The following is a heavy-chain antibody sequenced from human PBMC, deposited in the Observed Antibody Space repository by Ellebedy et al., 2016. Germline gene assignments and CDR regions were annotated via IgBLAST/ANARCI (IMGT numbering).Heavy chain of an antibody. CDR3: ARWNFCFDY. J-gene: IGHJ4*02. CDR1: GFTFTTYW. Sequence: GESLKISXATSGFTFTTYWMGWVRQAPGKGLEWVARINQDGSLRFYADSVKGRFTISRDNAYNSLSLRMNNLRAEDTAVYYCARWNFCFDYWGQGTRVTVSS. V-gene: IGHV3-7*01. CDR2: INQDGSLR. D-gene: IGHD1-7*01.